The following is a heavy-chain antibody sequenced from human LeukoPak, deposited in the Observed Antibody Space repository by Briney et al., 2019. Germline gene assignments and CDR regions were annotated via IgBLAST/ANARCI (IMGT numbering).Heavy chain of an antibody. V-gene: IGHV4-59*12. CDR2: IYYSGST. J-gene: IGHJ4*02. Sequence: SETLSLTCTVSGGSISSYYWSWIRQPPGKGLEWIGYIYYSGSTNYNPSLKSRVTISVDTSKNQFSLKLSSVTAADTAVYYCARGESWGDFDYWGQGTLVTVSS. CDR3: ARGESWGDFDY. CDR1: GGSISSYY. D-gene: IGHD3-16*01.